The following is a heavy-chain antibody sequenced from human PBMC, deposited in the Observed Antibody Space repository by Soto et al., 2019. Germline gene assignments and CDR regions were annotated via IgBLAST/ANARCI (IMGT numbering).Heavy chain of an antibody. D-gene: IGHD2-8*02. J-gene: IGHJ6*02. CDR2: IIPILDIP. CDR3: ASDFTGVLVLGTSPPGGDNYGWDV. Sequence: QVQLVQSGAEVKKPGSSVKVSCKASGGTFSRYTFTWVRQAPGQGLEWMGRIIPILDIPNYAQNFQGRVTITADKLTSRAYIELSSLTSDDTAMYYCASDFTGVLVLGTSPPGGDNYGWDVWGQGTTVTVPS. V-gene: IGHV1-69*02. CDR1: GGTFSRYT.